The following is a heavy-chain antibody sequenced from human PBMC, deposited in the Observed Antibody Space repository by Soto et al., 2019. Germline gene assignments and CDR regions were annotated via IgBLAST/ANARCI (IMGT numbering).Heavy chain of an antibody. Sequence: GGSLRLSCEASGFTFSGFDMHWVRQPTGKGLEWVSSIGTAGDTYYAVSVKGRFTISRDNAKNSLSLQMSSLRAGDMAVYFCAKSQEIGTHFFDSWGQGTQVTVSS. V-gene: IGHV3-13*01. D-gene: IGHD6-13*01. CDR1: GFTFSGFD. CDR3: AKSQEIGTHFFDS. CDR2: IGTAGDT. J-gene: IGHJ4*02.